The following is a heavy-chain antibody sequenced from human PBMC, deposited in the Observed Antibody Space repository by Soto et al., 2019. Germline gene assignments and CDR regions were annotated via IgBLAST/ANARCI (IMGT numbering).Heavy chain of an antibody. CDR1: GFTFSDYY. V-gene: IGHV3-11*06. CDR3: ARVAY. J-gene: IGHJ4*02. Sequence: PGGSLRLSCEGSGFTFSDYYISWIRQAPGKGLGWVASISSGSSDTWYADSVKGRFIISRDNAQNSLFLQMNTLRPEDTAMYYCARVAYWGPGTQVTVS. CDR2: ISSGSSDT.